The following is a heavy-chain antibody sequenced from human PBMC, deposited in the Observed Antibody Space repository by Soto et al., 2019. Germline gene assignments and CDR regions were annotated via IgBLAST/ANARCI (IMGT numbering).Heavy chain of an antibody. J-gene: IGHJ4*02. V-gene: IGHV3-23*01. CDR2: ISGSGGRT. CDR3: AALIVVLMYPDY. D-gene: IGHD3-22*01. Sequence: EVQLLESGGGLVQPGGSLRLSCAASGFTFRSDAMSWVRQAPGKGLEWVSAISGSGGRTYYADSVKGRFTISRDNSKNSLYLQMNSLRAEDTAVYYCAALIVVLMYPDYWGQGTLVTVSS. CDR1: GFTFRSDA.